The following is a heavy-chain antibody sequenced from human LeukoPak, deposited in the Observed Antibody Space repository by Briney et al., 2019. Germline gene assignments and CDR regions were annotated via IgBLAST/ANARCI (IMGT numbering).Heavy chain of an antibody. V-gene: IGHV4-4*07. J-gene: IGHJ4*02. CDR3: ASMSQPSGSFDL. CDR2: FHITGST. D-gene: IGHD3-10*01. Sequence: PSETLSLTCTVSGDSISSYYWSWIRQPAGKGLEWIGRFHITGSTTYNPSLKSRVSISVDTSRNQFSLKLRSVTAVDTAVYYCASMSQPSGSFDLWGQGTLVTVSS. CDR1: GDSISSYY.